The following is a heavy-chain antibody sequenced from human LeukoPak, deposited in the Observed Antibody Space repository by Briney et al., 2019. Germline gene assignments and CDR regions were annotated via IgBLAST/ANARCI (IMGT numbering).Heavy chain of an antibody. D-gene: IGHD2-21*01. CDR1: GGSISSYY. CDR2: IYTSGST. CDR3: ARSIWSLDESHYYYMDV. Sequence: SETLSLTCNVSGGSISSYYWSWIRQPAGKGLEWIGRIYTSGSTNYNPSLKSRVTMSVDTSKNQFSLKLSSVTAADTAVYYCARSIWSLDESHYYYMDVWGKGTTVTISS. J-gene: IGHJ6*03. V-gene: IGHV4-4*07.